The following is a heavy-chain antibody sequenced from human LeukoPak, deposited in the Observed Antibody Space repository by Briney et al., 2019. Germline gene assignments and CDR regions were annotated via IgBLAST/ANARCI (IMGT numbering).Heavy chain of an antibody. CDR2: AYYSGST. CDR1: GGSITSSGYY. J-gene: IGHJ4*02. Sequence: PSETLSLTCKVSGGSITSSGYYWGWIRQPPGKGLEWVGSAYYSGSTYYNPSLKSRLTISLDTSKNHFSLKVSSVTAADTAVYYCARGVGDFGVVTDYWGQGTLVSVSS. D-gene: IGHD3-3*01. V-gene: IGHV4-39*07. CDR3: ARGVGDFGVVTDY.